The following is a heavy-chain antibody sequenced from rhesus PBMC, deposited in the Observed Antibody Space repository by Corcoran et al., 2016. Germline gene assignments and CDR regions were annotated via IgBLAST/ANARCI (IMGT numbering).Heavy chain of an antibody. Sequence: QVQLQESGPGVVKPSETLSLTCAVSGGSISDSYRWSWIRKPPGKGLEWIGYIYGSSTSTNYNPSLKSRVTISKDTSKNQFSLKLSSVTAADTAVYYCARGYWGSYFDYWGQGVLVTVSS. J-gene: IGHJ4*01. V-gene: IGHV4S10*01. CDR1: GGSISDSYR. CDR2: IYGSSTST. D-gene: IGHD3-34*01. CDR3: ARGYWGSYFDY.